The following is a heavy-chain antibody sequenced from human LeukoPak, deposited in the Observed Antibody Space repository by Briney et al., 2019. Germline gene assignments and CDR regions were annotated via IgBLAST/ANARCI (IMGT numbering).Heavy chain of an antibody. J-gene: IGHJ5*02. CDR3: ARGTGYSSGWYNWFDA. V-gene: IGHV5-51*01. Sequence: GESLKISCKGSGYSFTSYWIGWVRQMPGKGLEWMGIIYPGDSDTRYSPSFQGQVTISADKSISTAYLQWSSLKASDTAMYYCARGTGYSSGWYNWFDAWGQGTLVTVSS. CDR1: GYSFTSYW. D-gene: IGHD6-19*01. CDR2: IYPGDSDT.